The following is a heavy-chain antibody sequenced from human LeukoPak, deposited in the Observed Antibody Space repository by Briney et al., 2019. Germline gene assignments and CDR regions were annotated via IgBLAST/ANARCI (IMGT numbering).Heavy chain of an antibody. CDR2: IYSGGST. D-gene: IGHD6-13*01. CDR3: ARGRGSSWYRDAFDI. Sequence: GGSLRLSCAASGFTVSSNYMSWVHQAPGKGLEWVSVIYSGGSTYYADSVKGRFTISRDNSKNTLYLQMNSLRAEDTAVYYCARGRGSSWYRDAFDIWGQGTMVTVSS. J-gene: IGHJ3*02. CDR1: GFTVSSNY. V-gene: IGHV3-53*01.